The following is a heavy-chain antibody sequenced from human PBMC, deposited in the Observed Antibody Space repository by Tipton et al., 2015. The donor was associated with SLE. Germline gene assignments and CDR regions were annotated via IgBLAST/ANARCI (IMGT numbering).Heavy chain of an antibody. CDR3: ARHGDSGFYGAFDI. Sequence: LRLSCTVSGYSISSGYYWGWIRQPPGKGLEWIGSIYHSGSTYYNPSLKSRVTISVDTSKNQFSLKLSSVTAADTAVYYCARHGDSGFYGAFDIWGQGTMVTVSS. CDR2: IYHSGST. CDR1: GYSISSGYY. J-gene: IGHJ3*02. V-gene: IGHV4-38-2*02. D-gene: IGHD2-21*01.